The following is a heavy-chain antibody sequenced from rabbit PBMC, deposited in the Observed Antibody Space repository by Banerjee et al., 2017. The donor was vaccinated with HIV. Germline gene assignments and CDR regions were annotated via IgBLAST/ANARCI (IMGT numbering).Heavy chain of an antibody. V-gene: IGHV1S40*01. CDR2: IAGSSSDFT. CDR1: GFSFSSSDY. J-gene: IGHJ6*01. Sequence: QSLEESGGGLVKPGASLTLTCKASGFSFSSSDYMCWVRRAPGKGLEWISCIAGSSSDFTYSTTWAKGRFTCSKTSSTTVTLQMTSLTVADTATYFCARDTGSSFSSYGMDLWGPGTLVTVS. D-gene: IGHD8-1*01. CDR3: ARDTGSSFSSYGMDL.